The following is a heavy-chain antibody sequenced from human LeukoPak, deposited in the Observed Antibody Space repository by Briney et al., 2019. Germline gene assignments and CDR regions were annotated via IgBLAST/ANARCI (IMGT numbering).Heavy chain of an antibody. Sequence: ASVKVSCKVSGYTLSELSMHWVRQAPGKGLEWMGGYDLEDGETIYVQKFQGRVTMTEDTSTDTAYMELSSLRSDDTAVYFCVAGEVGQLFDYWGQGTLVTVSS. J-gene: IGHJ4*02. CDR1: GYTLSELS. CDR2: YDLEDGET. V-gene: IGHV1-24*01. CDR3: VAGEVGQLFDY. D-gene: IGHD5-24*01.